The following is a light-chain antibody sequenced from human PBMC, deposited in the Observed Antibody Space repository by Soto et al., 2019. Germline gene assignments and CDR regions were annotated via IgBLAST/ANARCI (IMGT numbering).Light chain of an antibody. J-gene: IGKJ4*01. Sequence: IQMTHSPSTLSASVGDRVTITCRASQSISSWLAWYQQKPGKAPKLLIYDASSLESGVPSRFSGSGSGTEFTLTISSLQPEDFATYYCQQVNNYPLTFGGGTKVDIK. CDR2: DAS. CDR3: QQVNNYPLT. CDR1: QSISSW. V-gene: IGKV1-5*01.